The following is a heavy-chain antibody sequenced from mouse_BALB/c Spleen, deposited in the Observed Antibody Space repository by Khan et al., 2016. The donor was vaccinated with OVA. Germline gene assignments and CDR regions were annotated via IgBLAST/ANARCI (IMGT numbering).Heavy chain of an antibody. CDR2: IDPANGNT. CDR1: GFNIKDTY. CDR3: ASSFLLYAMDY. V-gene: IGHV14-3*02. J-gene: IGHJ4*01. Sequence: VQLKQSGAELVKPGASVKLSCAASGFNIKDTYIQWVKQRPEQGLEWIGRIDPANGNTKFDPKFQGKATITADTSSNTAYLQLSSLTSEDTAVCYCASSFLLYAMDYWGQGTSVTVSS.